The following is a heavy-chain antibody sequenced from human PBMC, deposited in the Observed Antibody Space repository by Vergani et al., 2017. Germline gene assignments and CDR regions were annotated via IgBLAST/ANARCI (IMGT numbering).Heavy chain of an antibody. D-gene: IGHD3-16*01. J-gene: IGHJ4*02. CDR2: IGKDGSNT. CDR3: AKYLGGSTDGVRDS. V-gene: IGHV3-30*02. CDR1: GFTFSNFG. Sequence: QVQLVESAGGVVQPGGSLRLSCAASGFTFSNFGMHWIRQAPGKGLEWLAYIGKDGSNTRYRDAVKGRFTVSRDKSKDILYLQMYRLRSEDTAVYYCAKYLGGSTDGVRDSWGPGSLVIVSS.